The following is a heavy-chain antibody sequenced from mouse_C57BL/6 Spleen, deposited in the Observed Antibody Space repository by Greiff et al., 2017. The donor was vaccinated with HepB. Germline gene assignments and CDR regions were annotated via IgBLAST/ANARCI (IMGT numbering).Heavy chain of an antibody. CDR3: ARVVYYGSSYNYYAMDY. D-gene: IGHD1-1*01. J-gene: IGHJ4*01. CDR1: GYTFTDYN. CDR2: INPNNGGT. V-gene: IGHV1-22*01. Sequence: EVHLVESGPELVKPGASVKMSCKASGYTFTDYNMHWVKQSHGKSLEWIGYINPNNGGTSYNQKFKGKATLTVNKSSSTAYMELRSLTSEDSAVYYCARVVYYGSSYNYYAMDYWGQGTSVTVSS.